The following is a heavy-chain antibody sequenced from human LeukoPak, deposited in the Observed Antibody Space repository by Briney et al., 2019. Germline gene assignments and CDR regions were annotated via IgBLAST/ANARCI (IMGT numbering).Heavy chain of an antibody. V-gene: IGHV3-48*01. CDR3: ARDYYDSSGQYYFDY. Sequence: TGGSLRLSCEASGFTFSSFSMNWVRQAPGKGLEWISYISRSSTTIYYADSVKGRFTISRDNAKNSLYLQMNSLRAEDTAVYYCARDYYDSSGQYYFDYWGQGTLVTVSS. J-gene: IGHJ4*02. CDR1: GFTFSSFS. D-gene: IGHD3-22*01. CDR2: ISRSSTTI.